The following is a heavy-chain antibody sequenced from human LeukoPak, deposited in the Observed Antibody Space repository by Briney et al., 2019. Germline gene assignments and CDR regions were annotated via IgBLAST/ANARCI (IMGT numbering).Heavy chain of an antibody. CDR1: GFTFSAYS. J-gene: IGHJ4*02. Sequence: PGGSLRLSCAASGFTFSAYSMNWVRQAPGKGLEWVSSITSSGSYINYATSVKGRFTASRDNARNSLYLQMNSLRAEDTAVYYCASGENLDYWGQGTLVTVSS. CDR2: ITSSGSYI. CDR3: ASGENLDY. V-gene: IGHV3-21*01.